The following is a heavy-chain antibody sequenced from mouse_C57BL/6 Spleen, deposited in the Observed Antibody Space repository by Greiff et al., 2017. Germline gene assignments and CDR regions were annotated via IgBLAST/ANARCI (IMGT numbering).Heavy chain of an antibody. CDR3: ARDGIRYAMDY. J-gene: IGHJ4*01. D-gene: IGHD2-4*01. Sequence: DVKLVESEGGLVQPGSSMKLSCTASGFTFSDYYMAWVRQVPEKGLEWVANINYDGSSTYYLDSLKSRFIISRDNAKNILYLQMSSLKSEDTATYYCARDGIRYAMDYWGQGTSVTVSS. V-gene: IGHV5-16*01. CDR1: GFTFSDYY. CDR2: INYDGSST.